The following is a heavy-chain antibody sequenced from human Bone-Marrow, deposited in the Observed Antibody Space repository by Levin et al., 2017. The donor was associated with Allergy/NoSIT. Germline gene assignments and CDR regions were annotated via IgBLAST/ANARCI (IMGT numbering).Heavy chain of an antibody. CDR2: ISSSSKYI. V-gene: IGHV3-21*01. D-gene: IGHD1-26*01. CDR3: ARDRSGSYHSSLYYHYGMDV. CDR1: GFTFSSYS. Sequence: PGGSLRLSCAASGFTFSSYSINWVRQAPGKGLEWVSCISSSSKYISYADSVKGRFTISRDNAKNSLFLQMDSLRAEDMGIYFCARDRSGSYHSSLYYHYGMDVWGQGTTVTVAS. J-gene: IGHJ6*02.